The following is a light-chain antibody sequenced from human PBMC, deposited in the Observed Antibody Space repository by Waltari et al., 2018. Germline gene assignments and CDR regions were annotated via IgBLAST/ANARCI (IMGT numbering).Light chain of an antibody. Sequence: QSALTQPPSASGSPGQAVTISCTGTSSDVGGYNYVSWYQQHPGKAPTVMIFEVSKRPSGVPDLFSGSSSGNTASLTVSGLQAEDGADYFCSSYAGSDNPNVVFGGGTKLIVL. CDR3: SSYAGSDNPNVV. CDR2: EVS. J-gene: IGLJ2*01. V-gene: IGLV2-8*01. CDR1: SSDVGGYNY.